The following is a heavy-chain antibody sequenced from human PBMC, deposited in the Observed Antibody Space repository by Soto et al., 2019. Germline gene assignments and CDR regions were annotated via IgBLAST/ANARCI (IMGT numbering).Heavy chain of an antibody. CDR3: ARVDYYDSSGDYGY. CDR2: ISGYNGNT. Sequence: QVQLVQSGAEVKKPGASVKVSCKASGYTFTIYGISWVRQAPGQGLEWMGWISGYNGNTDYAQNLQDRVTLTTDASTSSVYRELRSLRSDDTAVYYCARVDYYDSSGDYGYWGQGTLITVSS. CDR1: GYTFTIYG. D-gene: IGHD3-22*01. V-gene: IGHV1-18*04. J-gene: IGHJ4*02.